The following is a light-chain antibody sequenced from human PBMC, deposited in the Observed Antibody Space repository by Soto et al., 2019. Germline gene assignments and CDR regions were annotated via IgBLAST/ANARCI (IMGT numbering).Light chain of an antibody. Sequence: QSVLTQPPSLSGTPGQRVTISCSGSSSNIAGNTVHWYQHLPGTAPKILIYINDQRPSGVPGRFSASTSGTSASLAISGLQSDDEADYYCATWDDDLNAAVFGGGTQLTVL. CDR2: IND. J-gene: IGLJ7*01. CDR1: SSNIAGNT. CDR3: ATWDDDLNAAV. V-gene: IGLV1-44*01.